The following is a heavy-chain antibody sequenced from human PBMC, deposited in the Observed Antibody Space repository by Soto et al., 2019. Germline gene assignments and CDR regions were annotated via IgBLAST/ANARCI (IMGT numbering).Heavy chain of an antibody. Sequence: EVQLVESGGGLVKPGGSLRLSCVASGFTFSSYSMNWVRQAPGKGLEWVSSISSSSSYIYYADSVKGRFTISRDNAKNSRYQQMNSLRAEDTAVYYCAREQQLADFDYWGRGTLVTVSS. CDR1: GFTFSSYS. V-gene: IGHV3-21*01. D-gene: IGHD6-13*01. CDR3: AREQQLADFDY. CDR2: ISSSSSYI. J-gene: IGHJ4*02.